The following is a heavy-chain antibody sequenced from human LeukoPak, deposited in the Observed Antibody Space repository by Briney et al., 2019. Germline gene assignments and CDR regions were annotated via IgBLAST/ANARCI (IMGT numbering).Heavy chain of an antibody. J-gene: IGHJ5*02. V-gene: IGHV4-39*07. CDR3: ARKGVSDSGRRWFDP. CDR1: GGSISSSDYY. D-gene: IGHD4-17*01. Sequence: PSETLSLTCTVSGGSISSSDYYWGWIRQPPGKGLEWIGNIYYSGSTYYNPSLKSRVAISVDTSKKQFSLKLSSVTAADTAVYYCARKGVSDSGRRWFDPWGQGTLVTVSS. CDR2: IYYSGST.